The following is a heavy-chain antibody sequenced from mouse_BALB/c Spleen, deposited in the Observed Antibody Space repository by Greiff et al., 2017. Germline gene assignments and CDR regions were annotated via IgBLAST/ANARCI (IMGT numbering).Heavy chain of an antibody. CDR3: ARSPSYYGNYGGAY. CDR1: GFTFSDYY. V-gene: IGHV5-4*02. CDR2: ISDGGSYT. Sequence: EVMLVESGGGLVKPGGSLKLSCAASGFTFSDYYMYWVRQTPEKRLEWVATISDGGSYTYYPDSVKGRFTISRDNAKNNLYLQMSSLKSEDTAMYYCARSPSYYGNYGGAYWGQGTLVTVSA. J-gene: IGHJ3*01. D-gene: IGHD2-10*01.